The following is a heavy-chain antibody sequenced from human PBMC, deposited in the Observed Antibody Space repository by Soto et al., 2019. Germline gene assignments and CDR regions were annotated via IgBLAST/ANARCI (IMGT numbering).Heavy chain of an antibody. CDR3: ARDRSEWWPDYYQYGLDV. V-gene: IGHV4-59*01. CDR1: GGSSSSYY. CDR2: IYYSGST. Sequence: SETPALTCTVPGGSSSSYYWSCVRQPPRKRLEWIGYIYYSGSTNYNPSLKSRVTISVDTSKNQFSLKLSSVTAADTAVYYCARDRSEWWPDYYQYGLDVCAQGTTVLVSS. D-gene: IGHD2-15*01. J-gene: IGHJ6*01.